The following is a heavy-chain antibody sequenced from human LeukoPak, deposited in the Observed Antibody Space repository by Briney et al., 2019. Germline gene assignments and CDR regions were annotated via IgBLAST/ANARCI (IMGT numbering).Heavy chain of an antibody. Sequence: PSETLSLTCVVYGGSFSGYYWSWIRQPPGKGLEWIGEINHSGSTNYNPSLKSRVTISVDTSKNQFSLKLSSVTAADTAVYYCARGDPITGTWSTGSSSDAFDIWGQGTMVTVSS. D-gene: IGHD1-7*01. CDR1: GGSFSGYY. CDR2: INHSGST. V-gene: IGHV4-34*01. CDR3: ARGDPITGTWSTGSSSDAFDI. J-gene: IGHJ3*02.